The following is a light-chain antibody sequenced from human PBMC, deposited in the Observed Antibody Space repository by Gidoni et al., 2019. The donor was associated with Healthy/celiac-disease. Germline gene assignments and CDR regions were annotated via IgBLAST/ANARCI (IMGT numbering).Light chain of an antibody. CDR3: QQYDNLPYT. CDR1: QDISNY. V-gene: IGKV1-33*01. CDR2: DAS. Sequence: DIPMTQSPSSLSASVGDRVTITCQASQDISNYLNWYQQKPGKAPKLLTYDASNLETGVPPRFSGSGSGTDFTFTISSLQPEDIATYYCQQYDNLPYTFGHGTKLEIK. J-gene: IGKJ2*01.